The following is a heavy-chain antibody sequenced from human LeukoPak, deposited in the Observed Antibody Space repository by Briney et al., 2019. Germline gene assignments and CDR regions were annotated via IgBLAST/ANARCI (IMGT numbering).Heavy chain of an antibody. V-gene: IGHV4-59*01. Sequence: PSETLSLTCTVSGGSMSACYWSWIRQPPGKRLECIGYIFYSGGTNYNPSLKSRVTISVDTSKNQFSLNLSSVTAADTAVYYCARVVSGYSYGCFDYWGQGTPVTVSS. D-gene: IGHD5-18*01. CDR2: IFYSGGT. J-gene: IGHJ4*02. CDR1: GGSMSACY. CDR3: ARVVSGYSYGCFDY.